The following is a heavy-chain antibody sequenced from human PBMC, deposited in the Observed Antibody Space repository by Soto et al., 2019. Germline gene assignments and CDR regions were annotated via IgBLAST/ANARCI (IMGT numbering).Heavy chain of an antibody. CDR2: INHSGST. V-gene: IGHV4-34*01. J-gene: IGHJ5*02. CDR3: ARGLYYYDSSGYYPHNWFDP. D-gene: IGHD3-22*01. CDR1: GGSFSGYY. Sequence: SETLSLTCAVYGGSFSGYYLSWIRQPPGKGLEWIGEINHSGSTNYNPSLKSRVTISVDTSKNQFSLKLSSVTAADTAVYYCARGLYYYDSSGYYPHNWFDPWGQGTLVTVSS.